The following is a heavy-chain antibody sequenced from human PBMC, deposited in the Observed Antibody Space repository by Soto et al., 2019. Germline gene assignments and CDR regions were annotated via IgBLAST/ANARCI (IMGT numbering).Heavy chain of an antibody. Sequence: EVQLLESGGGLVQPGGSLRLSCAASGFTFSSYAMSWVRQAPGKGLEWVSAITGSGGRTYYADSVKGRFTISRDNSKNPLYLQMSSLRAEDTAVYYCAKGLTGAPYYGMDVWGQGTTVTVSS. D-gene: IGHD7-27*01. V-gene: IGHV3-23*01. CDR2: ITGSGGRT. J-gene: IGHJ6*02. CDR3: AKGLTGAPYYGMDV. CDR1: GFTFSSYA.